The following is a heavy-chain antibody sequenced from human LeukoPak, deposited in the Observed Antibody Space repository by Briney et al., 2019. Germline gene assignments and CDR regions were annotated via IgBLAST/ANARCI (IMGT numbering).Heavy chain of an antibody. CDR3: ARIWKAHYYFDY. D-gene: IGHD1-1*01. V-gene: IGHV4-34*01. CDR1: GGSFSGYY. CDR2: INHSGST. Sequence: SETLSLTCAVYGGSFSGYYWSWIRQPPGKGLEWIGEINHSGSTNYNPSLKSRVTISVDRSKNQFSLKLSSVTAADTAVYYCARIWKAHYYFDYWGQGTLVTVSS. J-gene: IGHJ4*02.